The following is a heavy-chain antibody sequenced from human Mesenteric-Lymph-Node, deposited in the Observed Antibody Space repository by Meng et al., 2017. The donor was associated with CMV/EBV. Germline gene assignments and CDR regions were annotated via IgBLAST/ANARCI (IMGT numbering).Heavy chain of an antibody. Sequence: YGASFSAHYYSLIRQPPGKGLRWIGEINQSGSTDYNPSLQSRVPISVVPSKTQFSLKLSSVTAADSAVYYCAHAYCGSSGCSLYLDYWGRGTLVTVSS. CDR3: AHAYCGSSGCSLYLDY. CDR2: INQSGST. J-gene: IGHJ4*02. D-gene: IGHD2-2*01. V-gene: IGHV4-34*01. CDR1: GASFSAHY.